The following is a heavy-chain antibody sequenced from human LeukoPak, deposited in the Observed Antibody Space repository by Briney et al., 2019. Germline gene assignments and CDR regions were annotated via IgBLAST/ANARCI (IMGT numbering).Heavy chain of an antibody. J-gene: IGHJ6*04. CDR1: GFTFSSYE. CDR3: ARDWIAVAGTHYYYGMDV. CDR2: ISSSGSTI. V-gene: IGHV3-48*03. D-gene: IGHD6-19*01. Sequence: PGGSLRLSCAAPGFTFSSYEMNWVRQAPGKGLEWVSYISSSGSTIYYADSVKGRFTISRDNAKNSLYLQMNSLRAEDTAVHYCARDWIAVAGTHYYYGMDVWGKGTTVTVSS.